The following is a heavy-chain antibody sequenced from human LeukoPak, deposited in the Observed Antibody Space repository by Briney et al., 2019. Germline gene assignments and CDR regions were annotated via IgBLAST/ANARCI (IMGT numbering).Heavy chain of an antibody. Sequence: SETLSLTCTVSGGSISSGSYYWSWIRQPAGKGLEWIGRIYTSGSTNYNPSLKSRVTISVDTSKNQFSLKLSSVTAADTAVYYCASGLRYFDLYYWGREPWSPSPQ. CDR1: GGSISSGSYY. D-gene: IGHD3-9*01. CDR3: ASGLRYFDLYY. V-gene: IGHV4-61*02. J-gene: IGHJ4*02. CDR2: IYTSGST.